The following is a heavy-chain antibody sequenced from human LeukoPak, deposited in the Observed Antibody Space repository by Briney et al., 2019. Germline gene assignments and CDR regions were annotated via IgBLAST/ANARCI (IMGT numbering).Heavy chain of an antibody. CDR1: GGSISSGSYY. D-gene: IGHD3-22*01. Sequence: SQTLSLTCTVSGGSISSGSYYWSWIRQPAGKGLEWIGRMYTSGNTNYNPSLKSRVTISVDTSKNQFSLKLGSVTAADTAVYYCARSTGYYDSSKGYWGQGTLVTVSS. CDR2: MYTSGNT. J-gene: IGHJ4*02. V-gene: IGHV4-61*02. CDR3: ARSTGYYDSSKGY.